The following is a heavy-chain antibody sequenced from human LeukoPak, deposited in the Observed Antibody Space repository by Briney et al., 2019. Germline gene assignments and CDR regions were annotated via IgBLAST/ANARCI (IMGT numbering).Heavy chain of an antibody. CDR2: ISYDGSNK. V-gene: IGHV3-30*03. Sequence: TGGSLRLSCAASGFSFSNFGMHWVRQAPGKGLEWVAVISYDGSNKYFADSVKGRFTLSRDNSKNTLYLQMNSLRAEDTAVYYCATQDGYDNSGHYGYWGQGTLVTVSS. CDR1: GFSFSNFG. J-gene: IGHJ4*02. CDR3: ATQDGYDNSGHYGY. D-gene: IGHD3-22*01.